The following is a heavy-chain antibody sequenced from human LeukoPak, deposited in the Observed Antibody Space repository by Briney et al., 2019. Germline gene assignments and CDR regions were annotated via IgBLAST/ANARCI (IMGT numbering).Heavy chain of an antibody. D-gene: IGHD3-10*01. V-gene: IGHV1-18*01. J-gene: IGHJ3*02. CDR3: ARMYYGSTHGAFDI. CDR1: GYIFTSFG. Sequence: GASVKVSCKSSGYIFTSFGITWVRQAPGQGLACMGWISAYNGNTNYAQKFQGRVTMTTDTSTSTAYMELRSLRSDDTAVYYCARMYYGSTHGAFDIWGQGTMVTVSS. CDR2: ISAYNGNT.